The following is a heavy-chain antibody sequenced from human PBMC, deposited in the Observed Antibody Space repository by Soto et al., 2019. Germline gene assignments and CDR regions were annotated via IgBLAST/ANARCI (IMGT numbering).Heavy chain of an antibody. J-gene: IGHJ5*02. Sequence: VQLVESGGGLVQPGRSLRLSCAASGFTFDDYAMHWVRQAPGKGLEWVSGISWNSGSIGYADSVKGRFTISRDNAKNSLYLQMNSLRAEDTALYYCAKAVAAASSILRNWFDPWGQGTLVTVSS. CDR1: GFTFDDYA. CDR2: ISWNSGSI. CDR3: AKAVAAASSILRNWFDP. D-gene: IGHD6-13*01. V-gene: IGHV3-9*01.